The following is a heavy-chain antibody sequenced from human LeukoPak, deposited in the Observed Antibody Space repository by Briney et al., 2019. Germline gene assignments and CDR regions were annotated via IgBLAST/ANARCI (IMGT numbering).Heavy chain of an antibody. CDR2: IYPGDSDT. J-gene: IGHJ6*03. V-gene: IGHV5-51*01. CDR1: GYSFTTYW. D-gene: IGHD4/OR15-4a*01. Sequence: GESLKISCKGSGYSFTTYWIGWVRQMPGKGLEWMGIIYPGDSDTRYSPSFQGQVTISADRSISTAYLQWSSLKASDTAMYYCARGFYGGYYYYYYMDVWGKGTTVTVSS. CDR3: ARGFYGGYYYYYYMDV.